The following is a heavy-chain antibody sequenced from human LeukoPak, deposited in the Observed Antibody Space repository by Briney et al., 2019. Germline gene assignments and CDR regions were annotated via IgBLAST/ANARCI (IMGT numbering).Heavy chain of an antibody. V-gene: IGHV3-21*01. D-gene: IGHD6-13*01. CDR1: GFTFSSYS. J-gene: IGHJ4*02. CDR3: ARGYSSSWYYFDY. CDR2: ISSSSSYI. Sequence: PGGSLRLSCAASGFTFSSYSMNWVRQAPRKGLEWVSSISSSSSYIYYADSVKGRFTISRDNAKNSLYLQMNSLRAEDTAVYYCARGYSSSWYYFDYWGQGTLVTVSS.